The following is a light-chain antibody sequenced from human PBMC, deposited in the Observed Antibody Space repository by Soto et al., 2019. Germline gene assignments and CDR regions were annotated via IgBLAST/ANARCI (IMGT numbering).Light chain of an antibody. CDR2: GAS. CDR3: QHYGTSSST. Sequence: EIVLTQSPGTLSLSPGERATLSCRASQSVSSSYLAWYQQKPGQAPSLLIYGASSRATGVPDRFSGGGSGTDFTLTISTVEPDDFAVYYCQHYGTSSSTFGQGTKLEIK. CDR1: QSVSSSY. V-gene: IGKV3-20*01. J-gene: IGKJ2*01.